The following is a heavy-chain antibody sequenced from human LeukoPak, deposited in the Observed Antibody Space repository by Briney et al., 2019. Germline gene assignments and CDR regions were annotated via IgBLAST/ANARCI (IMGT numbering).Heavy chain of an antibody. Sequence: PGGSLRLSCAASGFTFSSYSMNWVRQAPGKGLEWVSYTSSSSSTLYYADSVKGRFTISRDNAKNSLYLQMNSLRAEDTAVYYCARDGYYYGSGSYYKVDFDFWGQGTLVTVSS. CDR2: TSSSSSTL. J-gene: IGHJ4*02. V-gene: IGHV3-48*01. CDR1: GFTFSSYS. CDR3: ARDGYYYGSGSYYKVDFDF. D-gene: IGHD3-10*01.